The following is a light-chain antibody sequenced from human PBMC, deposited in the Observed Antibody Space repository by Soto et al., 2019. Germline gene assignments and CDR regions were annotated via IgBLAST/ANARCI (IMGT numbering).Light chain of an antibody. J-gene: IGLJ1*01. V-gene: IGLV2-8*01. CDR3: SSFVGVNSYV. CDR1: SNNVGSHDY. CDR2: EVT. Sequence: QSALTQPPSASGSPGQSVTISGAGTSNNVGSHDYVSWYRQHPGQARKLLIYEVTKRPSGVPDRFSGSKSGNTASLTVSGLQAEDEADYYCSSFVGVNSYVFGTGTKLTVL.